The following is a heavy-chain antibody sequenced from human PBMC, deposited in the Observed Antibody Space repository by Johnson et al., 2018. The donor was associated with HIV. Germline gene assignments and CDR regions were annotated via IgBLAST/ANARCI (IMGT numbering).Heavy chain of an antibody. D-gene: IGHD3-10*01. Sequence: MQLVESGGGVVQPGGSLRLSCAASGFTVSSNYMSWVRQAPGKGLEWVSVIYSGGSTYYADSVKGRFTISRDNSKNTLYLQMNSLRAEDTAVYYCARSGYGSGSTHDAFDIWGQGTMVTVSS. CDR1: GFTVSSNY. V-gene: IGHV3-66*01. J-gene: IGHJ3*02. CDR3: ARSGYGSGSTHDAFDI. CDR2: IYSGGST.